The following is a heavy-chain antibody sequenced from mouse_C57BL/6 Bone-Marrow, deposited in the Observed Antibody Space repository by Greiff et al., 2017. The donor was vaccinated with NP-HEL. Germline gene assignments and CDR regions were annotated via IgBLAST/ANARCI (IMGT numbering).Heavy chain of an antibody. Sequence: VQLQQSGPELVKPGASVKIPCKASGYTFTDYNMDWVKQSHGKSLEWIGDINPNNGGTIYNQKFKGKATLTVDKSSSTAYMELHSLTSEDTAVYYCARETAQATWFAYWGQGTLVTVSA. D-gene: IGHD3-2*02. CDR1: GYTFTDYN. V-gene: IGHV1-18*01. CDR2: INPNNGGT. CDR3: ARETAQATWFAY. J-gene: IGHJ3*01.